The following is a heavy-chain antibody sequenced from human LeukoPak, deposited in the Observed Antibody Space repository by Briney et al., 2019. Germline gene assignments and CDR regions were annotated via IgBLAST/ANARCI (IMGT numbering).Heavy chain of an antibody. CDR2: IIPIFGTA. V-gene: IGHV1-69*05. D-gene: IGHD6-13*01. J-gene: IGHJ6*03. CDR3: ARDGFSIAAVGVCYYYMDV. Sequence: SVKVSCKASGGTFSSYAISWVRQAPGQGLEWMGRIIPIFGTANYAQKFQGRVTITTDESTSTAYMELSSLRSEDTAVYYCARDGFSIAAVGVCYYYMDVWGKGTTVTVSS. CDR1: GGTFSSYA.